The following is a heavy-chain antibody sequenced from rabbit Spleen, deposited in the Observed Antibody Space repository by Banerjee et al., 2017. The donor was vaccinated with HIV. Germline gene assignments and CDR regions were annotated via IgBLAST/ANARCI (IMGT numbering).Heavy chain of an antibody. CDR3: ARDAGASFSNYGMDL. V-gene: IGHV1S45*01. CDR2: IAGSSSGFT. Sequence: QEQLVECGGGLVKPEGLLQLSCTASGFFFSNKAVMCWVRQAPGKGLGWISCIAGSSSGFTCSAPWAKGRFACSKTSSTTVTLQVTSLTDADTAAYFCARDAGASFSNYGMDLWGQGTLVTVS. J-gene: IGHJ6*01. CDR1: GFFFSNKAV. D-gene: IGHD4-2*01.